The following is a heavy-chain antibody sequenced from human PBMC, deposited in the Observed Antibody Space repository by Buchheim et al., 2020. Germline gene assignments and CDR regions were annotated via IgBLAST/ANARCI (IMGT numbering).Heavy chain of an antibody. CDR1: GSTFTNHD. J-gene: IGHJ6*02. Sequence: QVQLVQSGAEVKKPGASVKVSCKTSGSTFTNHDINWVRQATGQGLEWMGWMNPNSGKTGYGQKVQGRVTMPWDTSLNTAYMELSSLRFDDTAVYYCASEAATMRGMDVWGQGTT. CDR2: MNPNSGKT. V-gene: IGHV1-8*01. D-gene: IGHD1/OR15-1a*01. CDR3: ASEAATMRGMDV.